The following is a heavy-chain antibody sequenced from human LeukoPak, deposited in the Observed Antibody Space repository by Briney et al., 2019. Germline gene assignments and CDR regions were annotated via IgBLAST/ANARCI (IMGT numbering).Heavy chain of an antibody. CDR3: AGELHFAAFDI. CDR2: ISSSSSYI. Sequence: GGSLRLSCAASGFTFSSYAMSWVRQAPGKGLGWVSSISSSSSYIYYADSVKGRFTISRDNAKNSLYLQMNSLRAEDTAVYYCAGELHFAAFDIWGQGTMVTVSS. CDR1: GFTFSSYA. J-gene: IGHJ3*02. D-gene: IGHD5-24*01. V-gene: IGHV3-21*01.